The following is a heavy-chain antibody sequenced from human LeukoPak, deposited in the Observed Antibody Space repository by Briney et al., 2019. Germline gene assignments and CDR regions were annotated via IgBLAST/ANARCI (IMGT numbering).Heavy chain of an antibody. CDR2: IYYSGST. CDR3: ARHQLLVSGSSVDY. Sequence: SETLSLTCTVSGGSISSSSYYWGWIRQPPGKGLEWIGSIYYSGSTYYNPSLKSRVTISVDTSKNQFSLKLSSVTAADTAVYYCARHQLLVSGSSVDYWGQGTLVTVSS. D-gene: IGHD1-26*01. V-gene: IGHV4-39*07. CDR1: GGSISSSSYY. J-gene: IGHJ4*02.